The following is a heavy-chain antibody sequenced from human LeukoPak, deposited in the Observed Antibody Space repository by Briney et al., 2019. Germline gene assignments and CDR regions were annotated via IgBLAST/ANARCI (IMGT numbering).Heavy chain of an antibody. CDR3: AKVKWKLIGYFDY. Sequence: GGSLRLSCAASGFVFSTAWMSWVRQAPGKGLEWVSVLTGDGGTYYADSVKGRFTNSRDDSKNTLFLQMNSLRAEDTAVYFCAKVKWKLIGYFDYWGQGTLVTVSS. V-gene: IGHV3-23*01. CDR1: GFVFSTAW. CDR2: LTGDGGT. J-gene: IGHJ4*02. D-gene: IGHD1-20*01.